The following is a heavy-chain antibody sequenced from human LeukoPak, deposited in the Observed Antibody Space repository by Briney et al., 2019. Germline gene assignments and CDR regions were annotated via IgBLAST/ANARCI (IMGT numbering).Heavy chain of an antibody. CDR1: GGSFSSGNW. J-gene: IGHJ5*02. CDR2: IYPSGST. V-gene: IGHV4-4*02. Sequence: SETLSLTCAVSGGSFSSGNWWSWVRQSPGKGLEWIGQIYPSGSTNYNPSLESRVFISIDMSTNQSSLKLISVTAADTAVYYCARDLQNWFDPWGQGTLVTVSS. CDR3: ARDLQNWFDP.